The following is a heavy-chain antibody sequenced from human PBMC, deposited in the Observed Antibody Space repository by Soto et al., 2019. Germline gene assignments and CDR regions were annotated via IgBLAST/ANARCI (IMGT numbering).Heavy chain of an antibody. Sequence: GGALRLSCAASGFTFSSYAMSWVRQAPGKGLEWVSAISGSGVSTYYADSVKGRFTISRDNSKNTLFLQMNSLRAEDTAVYYCAKDKFGGYYYYGMDVGGQGTTVTGSS. J-gene: IGHJ6*02. D-gene: IGHD3-16*01. CDR2: ISGSGVST. V-gene: IGHV3-23*01. CDR3: AKDKFGGYYYYGMDV. CDR1: GFTFSSYA.